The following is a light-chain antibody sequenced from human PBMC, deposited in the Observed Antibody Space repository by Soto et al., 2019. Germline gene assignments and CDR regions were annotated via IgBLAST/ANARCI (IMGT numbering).Light chain of an antibody. CDR3: QQSGSSPPT. V-gene: IGKV3-20*01. J-gene: IGKJ1*01. CDR2: AAS. Sequence: EIVLTQSPGTLSLSPGERATLSCRASQSVSSYLAWYQQKPGQAPRLLIYAASNRATGIPDRFSGSGSGTDFTLTISRLEPEDFAVYYCQQSGSSPPTFGQGTKVDIK. CDR1: QSVSSY.